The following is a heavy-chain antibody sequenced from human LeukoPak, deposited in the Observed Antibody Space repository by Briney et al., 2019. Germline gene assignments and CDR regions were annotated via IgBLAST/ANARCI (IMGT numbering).Heavy chain of an antibody. V-gene: IGHV3-23*01. D-gene: IGHD4-23*01. CDR3: ARDFFYGGLYWNFDL. Sequence: GGSLRLSCAASGFTFSSYAMSWVRQAPGKGLEWVSAISGSGGSTYYADSVKGRFTISRDNSKNTLYLQMNSLRAEDTAVYYCARDFFYGGLYWNFDLWGRGTLVTVSS. CDR1: GFTFSSYA. J-gene: IGHJ2*01. CDR2: ISGSGGST.